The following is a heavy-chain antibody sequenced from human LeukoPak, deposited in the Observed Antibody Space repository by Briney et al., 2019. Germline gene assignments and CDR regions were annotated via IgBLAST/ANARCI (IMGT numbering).Heavy chain of an antibody. J-gene: IGHJ4*02. Sequence: GGSLRLSCTVSGFTLSSYEMSWIRQAPGKGLEWVSSVDYSADSTHYADSVMGRFTISRDNSKNTLYLQMNSLRAEDTAVYYCAKHRGVLEAADYWGQGTLVTVSS. V-gene: IGHV3-23*01. CDR1: GFTLSSYE. CDR2: VDYSADST. CDR3: AKHRGVLEAADY. D-gene: IGHD3-10*01.